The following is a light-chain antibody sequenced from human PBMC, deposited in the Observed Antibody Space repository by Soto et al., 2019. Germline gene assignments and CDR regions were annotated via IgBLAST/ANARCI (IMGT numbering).Light chain of an antibody. V-gene: IGKV3-20*01. CDR3: QQYVSSPCT. Sequence: EIVMTQSPGTLSLSPGERATLSCRASQSVSNNYLAWYQQKPGQPPRLLNYGASSRATGIPVRFSGSGAGTDVTLTSSRLESEDFAVYFWQQYVSSPCTFGRGTNVEIK. J-gene: IGKJ1*01. CDR1: QSVSNNY. CDR2: GAS.